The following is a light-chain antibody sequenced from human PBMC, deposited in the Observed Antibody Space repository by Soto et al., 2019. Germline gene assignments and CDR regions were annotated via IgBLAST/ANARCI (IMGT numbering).Light chain of an antibody. CDR3: QSYDSSLTGSKV. CDR2: GHN. CDR1: GSSIGAGFD. Sequence: QSVLTQPPSVSGAPGQRVTMSGTWSGSSIGAGFDVHLYQQLPGAAPKLLIYGHNYRASGVPDRFSGSKSGTSASLAITGLEAEDAADYYCQSYDSSLTGSKVFGPGTKVTVL. V-gene: IGLV1-40*01. J-gene: IGLJ1*01.